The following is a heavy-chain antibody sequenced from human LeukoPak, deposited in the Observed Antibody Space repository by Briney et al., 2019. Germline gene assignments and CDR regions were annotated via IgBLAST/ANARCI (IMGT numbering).Heavy chain of an antibody. CDR3: ARGLSDRYYYYYYMDV. V-gene: IGHV1-8*01. Sequence: ASVKVSCKASGYTFTSYDINWVRQATGQGLEWMGWMNPNSGNTGYAQKFQGRVTMTRNTSISTAYMELSSLRSEDTAVYYCARGLSDRYYYYYYMDVWGKGTTVTISS. CDR2: MNPNSGNT. CDR1: GYTFTSYD. D-gene: IGHD1-26*01. J-gene: IGHJ6*03.